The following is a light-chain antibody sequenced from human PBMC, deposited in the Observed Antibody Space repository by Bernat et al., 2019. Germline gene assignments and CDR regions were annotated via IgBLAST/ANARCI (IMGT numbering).Light chain of an antibody. V-gene: IGLV1-47*01. CDR2: RNN. CDR1: SSNIGSNY. Sequence: QSVLTQPPSASGTPGQRVTISCSGSSSNIGSNYVYWYQQLPGTAPKLLIYRNNQRSSGVPDRFSGSKSGTSASLAISGLRSEDEADYYCAAWYDSLSGVVFGGGTKLTVL. J-gene: IGLJ2*01. CDR3: AAWYDSLSGVV.